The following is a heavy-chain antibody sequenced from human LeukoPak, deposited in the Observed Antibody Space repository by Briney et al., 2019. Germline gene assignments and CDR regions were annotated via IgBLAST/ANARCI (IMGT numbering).Heavy chain of an antibody. J-gene: IGHJ4*02. CDR1: GYSFTSNY. Sequence: ASVKVSCKASGYSFTSNYIHWVRQAPGRGLEWMGMIYPRDGSTSYAQKFQGRVTVTRDTSTSTVHMELSGLRSEDTAVYYCARDQEAFDYWGQGTLVTVSS. CDR3: ARDQEAFDY. V-gene: IGHV1-46*01. CDR2: IYPRDGST.